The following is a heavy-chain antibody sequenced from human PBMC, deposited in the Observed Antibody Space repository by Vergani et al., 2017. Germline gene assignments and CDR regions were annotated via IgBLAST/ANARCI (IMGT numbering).Heavy chain of an antibody. CDR2: IYWNDDK. Sequence: QITLKESGPTLVKPTQTLTLTCTFSGFSLSTSGVGVGCIRQPPGKALEWLALIYWNDDKRYSPSLKSRLTITKDTSKNQVVLTMTNRDPVDTATNYCERSSVVCEYHPSAYYYYMHV. CDR1: GFSLSTSGVG. CDR3: ERSSVVCEYHPSAYYYYMHV. V-gene: IGHV2-5*01. D-gene: IGHD5/OR15-5a*01. J-gene: IGHJ6*03.